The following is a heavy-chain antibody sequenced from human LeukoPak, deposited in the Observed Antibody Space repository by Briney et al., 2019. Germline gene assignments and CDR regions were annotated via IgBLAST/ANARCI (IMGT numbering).Heavy chain of an antibody. Sequence: GGSLRLSCAASGFTFSTYWMSWVRQAPGKGLELVANIKQDGSEKYYVDSVKGRFTISRDNAENSLYLQVNSLRAEDTAVYYCARNQRRLDYWGQGTLVTVSS. J-gene: IGHJ4*02. D-gene: IGHD1-14*01. CDR1: GFTFSTYW. V-gene: IGHV3-7*01. CDR3: ARNQRRLDY. CDR2: IKQDGSEK.